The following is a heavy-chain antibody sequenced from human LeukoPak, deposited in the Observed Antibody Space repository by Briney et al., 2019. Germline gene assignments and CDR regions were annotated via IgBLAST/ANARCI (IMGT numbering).Heavy chain of an antibody. J-gene: IGHJ4*02. CDR2: ISTSGST. V-gene: IGHV4-61*02. D-gene: IGHD4-17*01. CDR1: GGSISSGSYY. CDR3: ARGHGDYTVLGF. Sequence: SETLSLPCTVSGGSISSGSYYWTWIRQPAGKGLERIGRISTSGSTYYNPSLKSRVTIFLDTSKNQFSLNMDSVAAADTAVYYCARGHGDYTVLGFWGQGALVTVSS.